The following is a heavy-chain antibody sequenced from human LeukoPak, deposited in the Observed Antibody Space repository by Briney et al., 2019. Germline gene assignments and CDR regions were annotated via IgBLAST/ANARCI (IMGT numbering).Heavy chain of an antibody. CDR2: MSGSGDSS. CDR1: GFAFSNFA. Sequence: PGGSLRLSCAASGFAFSNFAMSWVRQAPGKGLEWVSGMSGSGDSSYYADSVKGRFTISRDTSKNALYLQMNSLRADDTALYYCAKMEGQRLYDYCMDVWGKGTTVTVSS. D-gene: IGHD3-3*01. J-gene: IGHJ6*03. V-gene: IGHV3-23*01. CDR3: AKMEGQRLYDYCMDV.